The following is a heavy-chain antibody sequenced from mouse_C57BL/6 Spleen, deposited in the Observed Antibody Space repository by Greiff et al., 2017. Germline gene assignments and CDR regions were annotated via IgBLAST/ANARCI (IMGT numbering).Heavy chain of an antibody. D-gene: IGHD2-4*01. Sequence: EVKLVESGAELVRPGASVKLSCTASGFNIKDYYMHWVKQRPEQGLEWIGRIDPEDGDPEYAPKFQGKATMTADTSSNTAYLQLSSLTSEDTAVYYCTTIYYDYDGFAYWGQGTLVTVSA. CDR1: GFNIKDYY. CDR3: TTIYYDYDGFAY. J-gene: IGHJ3*01. V-gene: IGHV14-1*01. CDR2: IDPEDGDP.